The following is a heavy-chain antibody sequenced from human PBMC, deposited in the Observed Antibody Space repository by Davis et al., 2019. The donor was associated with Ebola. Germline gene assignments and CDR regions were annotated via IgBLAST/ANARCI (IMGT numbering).Heavy chain of an antibody. CDR3: ARGWLRSGFDS. D-gene: IGHD5-12*01. J-gene: IGHJ4*02. Sequence: HSQTLSLTCAISGDSVSINSAGCNWIRQSPSRGLEWLGRTYFNSKYYSDYAVSVRGRITINADPSKNQFSLQLNSVTPEDTAVYYCARGWLRSGFDSWGQGAPVTVSS. CDR1: GDSVSINSAG. V-gene: IGHV6-1*01. CDR2: TYFNSKYYS.